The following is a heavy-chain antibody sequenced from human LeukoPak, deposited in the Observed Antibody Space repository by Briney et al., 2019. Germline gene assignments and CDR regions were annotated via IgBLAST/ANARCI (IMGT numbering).Heavy chain of an antibody. CDR2: VCAYNGDT. CDR1: GFTFTNYG. J-gene: IGHJ4*02. D-gene: IGHD2-21*01. CDR3: ARDEVVGGRGAY. V-gene: IGHV1-18*01. Sequence: ASVKVSCKDSGFTFTNYGISWVRQAPGPGLEWMGWVCAYNGDTNYAQKLQDRVTMTTEKSTSTAYMELRSLRSDDTAMYYCARDEVVGGRGAYWGQGTLVTVSS.